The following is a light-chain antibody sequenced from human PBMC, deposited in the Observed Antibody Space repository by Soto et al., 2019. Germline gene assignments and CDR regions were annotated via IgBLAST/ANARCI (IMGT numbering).Light chain of an antibody. V-gene: IGKV1-33*01. CDR3: QQYDRPPYT. Sequence: DIQMTQSPSSLSATVGDRVTLKCQASQDISRYLNWYQQKPGKAPKLLIYDASNMEREVPSRFTGSGSGSDFSLTISSLQPEDSAIYYCQQYDRPPYTFGQGTKLEIK. J-gene: IGKJ2*01. CDR1: QDISRY. CDR2: DAS.